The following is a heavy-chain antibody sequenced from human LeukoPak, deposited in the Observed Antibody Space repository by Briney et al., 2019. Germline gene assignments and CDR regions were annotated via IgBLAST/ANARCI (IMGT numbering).Heavy chain of an antibody. J-gene: IGHJ5*02. Sequence: GGSLRLSCAASGFSFSSYAMNWVRQAPGKGLEWVSAIRSSGGSTYYADSVKGRFTISRDNSKNTLYLQMNSLRAEDTAVYYCAKDSGHYYDSSGLPTSMNWFDPWGQGTLVTVSS. V-gene: IGHV3-23*01. CDR3: AKDSGHYYDSSGLPTSMNWFDP. CDR1: GFSFSSYA. D-gene: IGHD3-22*01. CDR2: IRSSGGST.